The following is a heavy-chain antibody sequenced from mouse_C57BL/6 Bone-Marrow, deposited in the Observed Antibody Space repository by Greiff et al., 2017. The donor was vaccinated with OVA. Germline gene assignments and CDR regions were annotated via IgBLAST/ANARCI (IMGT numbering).Heavy chain of an antibody. CDR1: GYTFTDYY. Sequence: QVQLQQSGAELVRPGASVKLSCKASGYTFTDYYINWVKQRPGQGLEWIARLYPGSGNTYYNEKFKGKATLTAEKSSSTAYMQLSSLTSEDSAVYFCARPDYSNYAWYFDVWGTGTTVTVSS. J-gene: IGHJ1*03. CDR3: ARPDYSNYAWYFDV. D-gene: IGHD2-5*01. CDR2: LYPGSGNT. V-gene: IGHV1-76*01.